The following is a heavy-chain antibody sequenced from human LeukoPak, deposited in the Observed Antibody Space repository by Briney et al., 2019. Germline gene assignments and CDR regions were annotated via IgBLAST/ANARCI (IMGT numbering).Heavy chain of an antibody. J-gene: IGHJ6*02. CDR2: IWYDGSNK. D-gene: IGHD3-9*01. V-gene: IGHV3-33*01. CDR1: GFTFNNYG. Sequence: PGGSLRLSCEASGFTFNNYGMHWVRQAPGKGLEWMALIWYDGSNKYYADSVKGRFTISRDNSKNTLYLQMNSLRAEDTAVYYCSREYFDWSRNYYYGMDVWGQGTTVTVSS. CDR3: SREYFDWSRNYYYGMDV.